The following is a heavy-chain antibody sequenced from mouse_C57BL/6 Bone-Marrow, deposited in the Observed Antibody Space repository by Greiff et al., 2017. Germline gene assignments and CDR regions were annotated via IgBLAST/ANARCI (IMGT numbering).Heavy chain of an antibody. CDR2: ISSGGSYT. J-gene: IGHJ1*01. Sequence: EVHLVESGGGLVKPGGSLKLSCAASGFTFSSYAMSWVRQTPEKRLEWVATISSGGSYTYYPDSVKGRFTISRDNAKNTLYLQMSSLRSEDTAMYYCARPTTAPYWYCDVWGAGTTVTVSS. D-gene: IGHD1-2*01. V-gene: IGHV5-9-3*01. CDR3: ARPTTAPYWYCDV. CDR1: GFTFSSYA.